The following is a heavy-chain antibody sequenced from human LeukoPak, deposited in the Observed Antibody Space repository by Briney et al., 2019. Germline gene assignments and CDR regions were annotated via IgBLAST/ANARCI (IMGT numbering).Heavy chain of an antibody. CDR2: IIPIFGTA. V-gene: IGHV1-69*05. CDR3: ARNIFKSSGWYPFDY. J-gene: IGHJ4*02. CDR1: GGTFSSYA. Sequence: SVKVSCKASGGTFSSYAISWVRQAPGQGLEWMGGIIPIFGTANYAQKFQGRVTITTDESTSTAYMELSSLRSEDTAVYCCARNIFKSSGWYPFDYWGQGTMVTVSS. D-gene: IGHD6-19*01.